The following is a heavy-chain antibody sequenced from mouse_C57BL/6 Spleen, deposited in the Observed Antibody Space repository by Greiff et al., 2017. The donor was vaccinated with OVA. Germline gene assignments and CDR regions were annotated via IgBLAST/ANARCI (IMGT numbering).Heavy chain of an antibody. V-gene: IGHV1-82*01. D-gene: IGHD1-1*01. Sequence: KQSGPELVKPGASVKISCKASGYAFSSSWMNWVKQRPGKGLEWIGRIYPGDGDTNYNGKFKGKATLTADKSSSTAYMQLSSLTSEDSAVYFCAREGNYYGSGAWFAYWGQGTLVTVSA. J-gene: IGHJ3*01. CDR2: IYPGDGDT. CDR3: AREGNYYGSGAWFAY. CDR1: GYAFSSSW.